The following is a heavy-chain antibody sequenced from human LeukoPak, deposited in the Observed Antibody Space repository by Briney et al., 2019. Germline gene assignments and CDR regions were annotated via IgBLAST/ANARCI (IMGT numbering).Heavy chain of an antibody. V-gene: IGHV3-23*01. CDR2: ISGSGGRT. Sequence: GGSLRLSCAAAGITFDSYAMSWVRQAPGKGLEWISVISGSGGRTSYADSAKGRFIISRNNSKNTLHLQMHSLRAEDTAVYYCVKENLAYCGGDCFGEYFQDWGQGTLVTVSS. CDR3: VKENLAYCGGDCFGEYFQD. CDR1: GITFDSYA. D-gene: IGHD2-21*02. J-gene: IGHJ1*01.